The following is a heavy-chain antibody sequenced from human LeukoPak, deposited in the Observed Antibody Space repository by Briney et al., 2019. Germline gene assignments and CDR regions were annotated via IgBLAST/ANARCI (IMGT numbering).Heavy chain of an antibody. V-gene: IGHV1-8*01. CDR1: GYTFTSYD. J-gene: IGHJ4*02. Sequence: ASVKVSCKASGYTFTSYDINWVRQATGQGLEWMGWMNPNSGNTGYAQKFQGRVTMTRNTSISTAYMELSSLRSEDTAVYYCARGYCSGGSCSSYDDYWGQGTLVTVSS. CDR3: ARGYCSGGSCSSYDDY. D-gene: IGHD2-15*01. CDR2: MNPNSGNT.